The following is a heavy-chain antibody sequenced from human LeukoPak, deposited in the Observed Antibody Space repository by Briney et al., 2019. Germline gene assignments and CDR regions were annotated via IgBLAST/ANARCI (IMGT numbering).Heavy chain of an antibody. CDR2: IIPILGIA. D-gene: IGHD5-18*01. J-gene: IGHJ4*02. CDR3: ARGLGGYSYGLINYFDY. Sequence: SVKVSCKASGGTFSSYAISWVRQAPGQGLEWMGRIIPILGIANYAQKFQGRVTITADKSTSTAYMELSSLRSEDTAVYYCARGLGGYSYGLINYFDYWGQGTLVTVSS. V-gene: IGHV1-69*04. CDR1: GGTFSSYA.